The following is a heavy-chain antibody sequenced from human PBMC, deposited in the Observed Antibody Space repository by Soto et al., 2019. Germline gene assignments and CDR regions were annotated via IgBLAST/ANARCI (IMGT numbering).Heavy chain of an antibody. J-gene: IGHJ6*02. D-gene: IGHD2-15*01. V-gene: IGHV3-30*14. CDR2: ISYDGRHK. Sequence: VQLVESGGGVVQPGRSLRLSCAASGITFSSYAMHWVRQAPGKGLEWVAVISYDGRHKYYADSVKGRFTISRDNSDNTLYLQMNSLRGDDTAVYFCARPPFVHSDDYYNGMDVCGQGTPVTVSS. CDR1: GITFSSYA. CDR3: ARPPFVHSDDYYNGMDV.